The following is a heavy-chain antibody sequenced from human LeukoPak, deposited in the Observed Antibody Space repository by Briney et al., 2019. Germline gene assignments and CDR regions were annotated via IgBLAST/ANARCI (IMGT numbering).Heavy chain of an antibody. V-gene: IGHV4-34*01. J-gene: IGHJ4*02. CDR3: ARIGGGYWSFTLYYFDY. Sequence: SETLSLTCAVYGGSFSGYYWSWIRQPPGKGLEWIGEINHSGSTNYNPSLKSRVTISVDTSKNQFSLKLSSVTAADTAVYYCARIGGGYWSFTLYYFDYWGQGTLVTVSS. CDR1: GGSFSGYY. D-gene: IGHD1-26*01. CDR2: INHSGST.